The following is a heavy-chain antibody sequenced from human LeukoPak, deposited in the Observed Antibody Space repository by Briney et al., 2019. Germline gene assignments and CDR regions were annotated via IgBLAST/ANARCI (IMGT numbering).Heavy chain of an antibody. CDR1: GGSIRSGDYY. J-gene: IGHJ4*02. Sequence: PSETLSLTCTVSGGSIRSGDYYWSWIRQPPGKGLEWIGYIYYTGSTNYNPSLKSRVTISVDTSKNQFSLKLNSVTAADTAVYYCARVGVNSSSWYYFDYWGQGTLVTVSS. D-gene: IGHD6-13*01. V-gene: IGHV4-30-4*08. CDR3: ARVGVNSSSWYYFDY. CDR2: IYYTGST.